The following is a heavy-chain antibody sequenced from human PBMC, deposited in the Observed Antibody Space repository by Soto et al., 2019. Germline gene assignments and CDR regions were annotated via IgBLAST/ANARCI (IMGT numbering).Heavy chain of an antibody. V-gene: IGHV3-23*01. CDR3: AKAERAGGRAYYFDY. CDR1: GFSFSSYA. Sequence: GGSLRLSCTASGFSFSSYAMSWVRQAPGKGLEWVSAISGSGGSTYYADSVKGRFTISRDNSKNTLYLQMNSLRAEDTAVYYCAKAERAGGRAYYFDYWGQGTLVTSPQ. D-gene: IGHD1-1*01. CDR2: ISGSGGST. J-gene: IGHJ4*02.